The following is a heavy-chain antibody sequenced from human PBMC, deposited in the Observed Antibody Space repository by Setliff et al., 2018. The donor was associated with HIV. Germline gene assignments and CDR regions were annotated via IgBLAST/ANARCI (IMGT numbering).Heavy chain of an antibody. V-gene: IGHV4-61*08. D-gene: IGHD1-1*01. CDR3: ARDWNHYFYYMDV. CDR1: GGSISGGGYY. J-gene: IGHJ6*03. Sequence: NPSETLSLTCTVSGGSISGGGYYWSWIRLPPGKGLEWIGEINHSGSTNYNPSLKSRVTISVDTSKNQFSLKLTSVTAADTAVYYCARDWNHYFYYMDVWGKGTTVTVSS. CDR2: INHSGST.